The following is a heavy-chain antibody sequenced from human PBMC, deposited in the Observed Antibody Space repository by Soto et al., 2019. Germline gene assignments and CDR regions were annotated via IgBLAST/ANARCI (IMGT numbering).Heavy chain of an antibody. V-gene: IGHV1-18*01. CDR2: ISAYNGNT. Sequence: ASVKVSCKASGYTFTSYGISWVRQAPGQGLEWMGWISAYNGNTNYAQKLQGRVTMTTDTSTSTAYMELRSLRSDDPAVYYCARMPYSGYDYYFDYWGQGTLVTVSS. CDR1: GYTFTSYG. D-gene: IGHD5-12*01. CDR3: ARMPYSGYDYYFDY. J-gene: IGHJ4*02.